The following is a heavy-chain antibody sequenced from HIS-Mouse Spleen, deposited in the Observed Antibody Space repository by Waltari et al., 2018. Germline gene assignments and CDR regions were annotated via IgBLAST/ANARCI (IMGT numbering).Heavy chain of an antibody. D-gene: IGHD6-13*01. CDR1: GGSISSSSYY. Sequence: QLQLQESGPGLVKPSETLSLTCTVSGGSISSSSYYWGWIRQPPGKGLEGIGSIYYSGSTCYNPSLKSRVTISVDTSKNQFSLKLSSVTAADTAVYYCAREIPYSSSWYDWYFDLWGRGTLVTVSS. V-gene: IGHV4-39*07. J-gene: IGHJ2*01. CDR3: AREIPYSSSWYDWYFDL. CDR2: IYYSGST.